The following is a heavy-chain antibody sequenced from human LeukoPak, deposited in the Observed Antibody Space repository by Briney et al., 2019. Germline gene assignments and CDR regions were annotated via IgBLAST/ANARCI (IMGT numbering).Heavy chain of an antibody. D-gene: IGHD2-8*01. V-gene: IGHV4-34*09. Sequence: SETLSLTCAVYGGSFSGYYWSWIRQPPGKGLEWIGYIYYSGSTYYNPSLRSRVTISVNTSKNQFSLKLSSVTAADTAVYYCARTGVLSLYYFDYWGQGTLVTVSS. CDR2: IYYSGST. CDR1: GGSFSGYY. CDR3: ARTGVLSLYYFDY. J-gene: IGHJ4*02.